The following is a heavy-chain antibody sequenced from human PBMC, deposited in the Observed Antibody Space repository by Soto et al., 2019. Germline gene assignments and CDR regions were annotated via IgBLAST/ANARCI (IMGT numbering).Heavy chain of an antibody. CDR1: GGSVSISTYY. J-gene: IGHJ6*02. V-gene: IGHV4-39*01. CDR2: ILHSGST. CDR3: VTLPAAMYFYRSDV. D-gene: IGHD2-2*01. Sequence: QLQLRESGPGLVKPSETLSLSCSVSGGSVSISTYYWAWVRQTPGKGLEWLGSILHSGSTYYNPSLKRRLTLSVDTSEHQFSLNLSSVTATDTGVYYCVTLPAAMYFYRSDVWGPGTTVTVSS.